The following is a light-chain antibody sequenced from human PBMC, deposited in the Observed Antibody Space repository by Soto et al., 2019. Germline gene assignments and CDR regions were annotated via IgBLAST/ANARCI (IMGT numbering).Light chain of an antibody. CDR2: YDD. V-gene: IGLV1-36*01. CDR3: AAWYDSRQGVL. CDR1: SSNIGNHS. Sequence: QSVLTQPPSVSEAPRQRVTISCSGSSSNIGNHSVNWYQQLPGKAPKILLYYDDLLPSAVADRFSGSNSCTSAALAISGRLSEDEADYYCAAWYDSRQGVLFGGGTKLTVL. J-gene: IGLJ2*01.